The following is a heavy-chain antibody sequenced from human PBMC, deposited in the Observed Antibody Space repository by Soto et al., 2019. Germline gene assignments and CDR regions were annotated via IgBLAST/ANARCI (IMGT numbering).Heavy chain of an antibody. CDR2: IIPIFGTA. Sequence: GASLKVSCKASGGTFSSYAISWVRQAPGQGLEWMGGIIPIFGTANYAQKFQGRVTIIADESTSPAYMELSSLRSEDTAAYSCAAHYYDSSGKDCWGQGTLVVVSS. D-gene: IGHD3-22*01. V-gene: IGHV1-69*13. J-gene: IGHJ4*02. CDR3: AAHYYDSSGKDC. CDR1: GGTFSSYA.